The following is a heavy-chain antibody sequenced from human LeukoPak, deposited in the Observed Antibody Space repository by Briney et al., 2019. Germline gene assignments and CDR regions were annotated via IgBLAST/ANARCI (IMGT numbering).Heavy chain of an antibody. J-gene: IGHJ5*02. CDR2: ISDSGNT. Sequence: PSETLSLTCTVSGGSMKNSFFSWIRQPPGKGLEWIGYISDSGNTNYNPSLKSRVTFSVDTSKGQFYLNLRSVTAADTALYFCARNRFQLPGAYWFDPWGRGTLVTVSS. CDR3: ARNRFQLPGAYWFDP. D-gene: IGHD3-16*01. V-gene: IGHV4-59*01. CDR1: GGSMKNSF.